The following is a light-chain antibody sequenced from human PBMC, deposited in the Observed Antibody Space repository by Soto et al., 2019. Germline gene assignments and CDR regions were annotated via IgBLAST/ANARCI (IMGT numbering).Light chain of an antibody. V-gene: IGLV2-23*01. J-gene: IGLJ3*02. CDR3: CSYVYSNSWV. Sequence: QSALTQPASVSGSPGQSITVSCTGTSTDAWSDDAVSWYQHHPGKAPKLIIYEGNKRPSGVSNRFSGHRSDNAASLTISGLQAEDEATYYLCSYVYSNSWVFGGGTKLTVL. CDR1: STDAWSDDA. CDR2: EGN.